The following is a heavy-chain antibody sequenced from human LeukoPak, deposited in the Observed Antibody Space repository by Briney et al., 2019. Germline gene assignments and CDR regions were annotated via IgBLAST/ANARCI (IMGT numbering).Heavy chain of an antibody. Sequence: PGGSLRLSCAASGFTFSSYWMHWVRQAPGKGLEWVSSIYYADSVKGRFTISRDNARNSLSLQMNSLRAEDTAVYYCARDPYSGSYGNEYYYYMDVWGKGTTVTISS. CDR1: GFTFSSYW. J-gene: IGHJ6*03. CDR3: ARDPYSGSYGNEYYYYMDV. V-gene: IGHV3-21*01. CDR2: I. D-gene: IGHD1-26*01.